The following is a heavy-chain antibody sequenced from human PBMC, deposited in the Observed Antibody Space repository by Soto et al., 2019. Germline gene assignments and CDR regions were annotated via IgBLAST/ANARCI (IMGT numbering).Heavy chain of an antibody. CDR2: ISAYNGNT. V-gene: IGHV1-18*01. Sequence: ASVQVSCQASCYTFSNYGINWVRQAPGQGLEWMGWISAYNGNTNYAQKLQGRVTMTTDTSTSTAYMDLRSLRSDDTAVYYCARDGGNYYYYYGMDVWGQGTTVTVSS. J-gene: IGHJ6*02. CDR3: ARDGGNYYYYYGMDV. D-gene: IGHD1-26*01. CDR1: CYTFSNYG.